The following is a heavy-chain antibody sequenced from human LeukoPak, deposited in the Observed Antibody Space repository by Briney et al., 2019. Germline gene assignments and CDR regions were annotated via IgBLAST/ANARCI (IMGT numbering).Heavy chain of an antibody. Sequence: RSSQTLSLTCAVSGGSISSGGYSWSWIRQPPGKGLEWIGYIYHSGSTYYNPSLKSRVTISVYRSKNQFSLKLSSVTAADTAVYYCARGKVWFRELISLYYYYGMDVWGKGTTVTVSS. J-gene: IGHJ6*04. D-gene: IGHD3-10*01. CDR1: GGSISSGGYS. CDR3: ARGKVWFRELISLYYYYGMDV. V-gene: IGHV4-30-2*01. CDR2: IYHSGST.